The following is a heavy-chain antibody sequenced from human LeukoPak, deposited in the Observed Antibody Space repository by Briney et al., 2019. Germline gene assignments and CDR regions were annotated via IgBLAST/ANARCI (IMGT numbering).Heavy chain of an antibody. CDR3: ARENTAMVAFDY. J-gene: IGHJ4*02. CDR2: IYSGGST. V-gene: IGHV3-66*02. Sequence: PGGSLRVSCAASGFTVSSNYMSWVRQAPGKGVEWVSVIYSGGSTYYADSVKGRFTISRDNSKNTLYLQMNSLRAEDTAVYYCARENTAMVAFDYWGQGTLVTVSS. CDR1: GFTVSSNY. D-gene: IGHD5-18*01.